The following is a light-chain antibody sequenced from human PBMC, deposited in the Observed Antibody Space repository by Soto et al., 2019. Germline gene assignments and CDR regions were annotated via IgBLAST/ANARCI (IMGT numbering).Light chain of an antibody. CDR1: QSVRSSF. V-gene: IGKV3-20*01. J-gene: IGKJ1*01. CDR3: QQYGSSGT. Sequence: EIVMPQYKDTLSVSPGERATLSCRASQSVRSSFLAWYQQKPGQAPRLLIYDASHRATGIPDRFSGSGSGTDFTLTISRLEPEDFAVYYCQQYGSSGTFGQGTKVDIK. CDR2: DAS.